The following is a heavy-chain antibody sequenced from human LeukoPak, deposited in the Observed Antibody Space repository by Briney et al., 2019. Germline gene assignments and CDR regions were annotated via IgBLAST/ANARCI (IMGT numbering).Heavy chain of an antibody. J-gene: IGHJ4*02. CDR2: FDPNSGDT. CDR3: ARDYNAAFDY. D-gene: IGHD3-10*01. V-gene: IGHV1-2*02. CDR1: GYTFSGYY. Sequence: ASVKVSCKASGYTFSGYYIHWVRQAPGQGLEWMGWFDPNSGDTSLHQKFLGRVTMTRDTSISAAYLDLRSLRFDDTAFYYCARDYNAAFDYWGQGTLVTVSS.